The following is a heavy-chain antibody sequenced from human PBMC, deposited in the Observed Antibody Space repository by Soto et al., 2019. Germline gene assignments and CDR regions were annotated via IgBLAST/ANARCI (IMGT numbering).Heavy chain of an antibody. J-gene: IGHJ4*01. D-gene: IGHD1-1*01. CDR1: GFTFSDYS. CDR2: LTRGGTS. CDR3: TKRATTVPTPGNYFDS. V-gene: IGHV3-23*01. Sequence: EVHLLESGGGLVQPGGSLRLSCAASGFTFSDYSMSWVRQTPERGLEWVSTLTRGGTSYYADSVQGRFTVSRDNSKNTVSPQMHTLRAEDTALYYCTKRATTVPTPGNYFDSWGHGTLVTVSS.